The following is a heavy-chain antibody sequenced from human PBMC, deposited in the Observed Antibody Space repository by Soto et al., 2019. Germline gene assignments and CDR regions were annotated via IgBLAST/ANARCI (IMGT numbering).Heavy chain of an antibody. CDR1: GGSISSSDNS. D-gene: IGHD2-2*01. CDR3: ARLREYCIIANCRWFDP. V-gene: IGHV4-30-2*01. J-gene: IGHJ5*02. Sequence: QLQLRESGLGLVKPSQILSLTCAVSGGSISSSDNSWSWIRQPPGKGLEWIGYISHSGSTYYNPPLKRRATISVARSNNQFPLKLNSVTAADTAVYDCARLREYCIIANCRWFDPWGPGTLVTVSS. CDR2: ISHSGST.